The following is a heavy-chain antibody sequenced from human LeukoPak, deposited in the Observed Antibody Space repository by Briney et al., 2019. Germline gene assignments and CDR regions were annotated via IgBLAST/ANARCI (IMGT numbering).Heavy chain of an antibody. CDR1: GFTFSSYA. CDR2: ISSNGGST. J-gene: IGHJ3*02. D-gene: IGHD2-21*02. V-gene: IGHV3-64*01. CDR3: ARDGGDHIYAFDI. Sequence: GGSLRLSCAATGFTFSSYAMHWVRQAPGKGLEYVSAISSNGGSTYYAKSVKGRFTISRDNSKNTLYLQMGSLRAEDMAVYYCARDGGDHIYAFDIWGQGTMVTVSS.